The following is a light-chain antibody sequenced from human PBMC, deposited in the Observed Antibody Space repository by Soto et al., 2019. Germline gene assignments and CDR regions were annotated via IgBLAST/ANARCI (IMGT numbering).Light chain of an antibody. CDR3: QHYRAYPVA. Sequence: DIQLTQAPSTLSASVGDRVTITCRASQNINGYLAWYQQKPGRAPKLLIYWASSLISGVPSRFTGGDSRTEFTLTLSSLQQDDLATYYGQHYRAYPVAYGGGTKV. CDR2: WAS. J-gene: IGKJ4*01. CDR1: QNINGY. V-gene: IGKV1-5*03.